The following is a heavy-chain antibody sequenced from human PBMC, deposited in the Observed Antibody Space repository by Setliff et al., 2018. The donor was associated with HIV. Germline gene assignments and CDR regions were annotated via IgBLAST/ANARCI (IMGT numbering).Heavy chain of an antibody. CDR2: TWFDGSNK. CDR1: GFTFDSYG. CDR3: ARGRQNLDNWFDP. Sequence: GGSLRLSCAASGFTFDSYGMHWVRQAPGKGLEWVAVTWFDGSNKYYADSVRGRFTISRDNSKNTLDLQMNSLRVEDTAVYYCARGRQNLDNWFDPWGQGTQVTVSS. J-gene: IGHJ5*02. V-gene: IGHV3-33*01.